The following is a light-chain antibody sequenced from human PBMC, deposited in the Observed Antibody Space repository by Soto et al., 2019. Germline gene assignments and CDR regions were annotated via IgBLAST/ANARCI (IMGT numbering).Light chain of an antibody. CDR1: SGSVSTRNY. CDR2: NTN. V-gene: IGLV8-61*01. J-gene: IGLJ3*02. CDR3: VLYVGGVIHWV. Sequence: QAGVTQEPSLSVSPGRTGTLTCGLTSGSVSTRNYPSWYQQIPGQAPRTLIYNTNTRSPGVPDRFSGSILGNRAALTITGAQAEDESDYYCVLYVGGVIHWVFGGGTKLTVL.